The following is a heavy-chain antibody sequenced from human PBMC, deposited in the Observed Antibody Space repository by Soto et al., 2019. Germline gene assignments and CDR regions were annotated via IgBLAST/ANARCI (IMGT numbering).Heavy chain of an antibody. Sequence: GASVKVSCKASGYTFTGYYMHWVRQAPGQGLEWMGWINPNSGGTNYAQKFQGRVTMTRDTSISTAYMELSRLRSDDTAVYYCARDIVVVPAAYPGNWFDPWGQGTLVTVSS. J-gene: IGHJ5*02. CDR2: INPNSGGT. CDR1: GYTFTGYY. V-gene: IGHV1-2*02. D-gene: IGHD2-2*01. CDR3: ARDIVVVPAAYPGNWFDP.